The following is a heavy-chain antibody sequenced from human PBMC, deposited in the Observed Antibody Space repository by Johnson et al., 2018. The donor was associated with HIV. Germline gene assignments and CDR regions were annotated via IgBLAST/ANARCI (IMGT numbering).Heavy chain of an antibody. V-gene: IGHV3-30*03. CDR3: ARGREDAFDI. CDR2: VADDGGYK. CDR1: GFTFSNAW. J-gene: IGHJ3*02. Sequence: QVQLVESGGGLVKPGGSLRLSCAASGFTFSNAWMSWVRQAPGKGLEWVAVVADDGGYKDYADSVKGRFTVSRDNSKNTLYLQMNSLRAEDTAVYYCARGREDAFDIWGQGTMVTVSS. D-gene: IGHD3-10*01.